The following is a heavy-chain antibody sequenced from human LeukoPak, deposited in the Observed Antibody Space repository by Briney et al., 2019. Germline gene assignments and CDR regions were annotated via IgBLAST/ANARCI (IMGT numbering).Heavy chain of an antibody. J-gene: IGHJ4*02. Sequence: GGSLRLSCAASGFSFSGSAIHLVRQASGKGLEWVGHIRRKGNDYATAYTASVKGRFTISRDDSKNTAFLQMGSLKTEDTAVYFCARLGGSPPYFDYWGQGTLVTVSS. CDR2: IRRKGNDYAT. D-gene: IGHD2-15*01. CDR3: ARLGGSPPYFDY. V-gene: IGHV3-73*01. CDR1: GFSFSGSA.